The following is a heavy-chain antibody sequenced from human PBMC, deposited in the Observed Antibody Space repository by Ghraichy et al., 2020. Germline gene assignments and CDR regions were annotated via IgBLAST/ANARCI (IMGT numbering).Heavy chain of an antibody. Sequence: GGSRRLSCAASGFSFSSCAMHWVRQAPGKGLQWVAFIRYDGSTKYYADSVKGRFTISRDNSKNTLHLQMNSLRPEDTAVYYCAKVAAGGGDAFDIWGQGTMVTVSS. CDR3: AKVAAGGGDAFDI. CDR1: GFSFSSCA. V-gene: IGHV3-30*02. J-gene: IGHJ3*02. D-gene: IGHD3-16*01. CDR2: IRYDGSTK.